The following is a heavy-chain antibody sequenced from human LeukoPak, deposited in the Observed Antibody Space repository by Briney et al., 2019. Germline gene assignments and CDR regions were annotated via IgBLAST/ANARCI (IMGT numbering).Heavy chain of an antibody. CDR1: GGSIDNYY. Sequence: SETLSLTCTVSGGSIDNYYWSWIRQPPGKGLEWIGYIFYSGSTNYNPSLKSRVTISVDTSKNQFSLKLSSVTAADTAVYYCARGLTSDYFDYWGQGTLLTVSS. V-gene: IGHV4-59*01. CDR3: ARGLTSDYFDY. D-gene: IGHD1-20*01. CDR2: IFYSGST. J-gene: IGHJ4*02.